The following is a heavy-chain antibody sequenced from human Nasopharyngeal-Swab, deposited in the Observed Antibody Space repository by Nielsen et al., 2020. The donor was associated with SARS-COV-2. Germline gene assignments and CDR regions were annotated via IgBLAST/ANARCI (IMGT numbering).Heavy chain of an antibody. CDR2: ISSSGSII. V-gene: IGHV3-11*04. D-gene: IGHD3-22*01. CDR3: ARDSDYYDGVALLWYFDY. Sequence: WIRQPPGKGLEWVSYISSSGSIIYYADSVKGRFTISRDNAKNSLYLQMNSLRAEDTAVYYCARDSDYYDGVALLWYFDYWGQGTLVTVSS. J-gene: IGHJ4*02.